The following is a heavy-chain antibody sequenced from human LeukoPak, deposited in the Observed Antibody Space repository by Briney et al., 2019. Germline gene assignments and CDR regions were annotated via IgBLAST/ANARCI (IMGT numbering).Heavy chain of an antibody. CDR1: GDSVSSSRAA. J-gene: IGHJ3*02. CDR3: ARVSQQLVDDAFDI. CDR2: TYYRSKWYN. Sequence: SQTLSLTCAISGDSVSSSRAAWNWLRQSPSRGLEWLGRTYYRSKWYNDYAVSVKSRITINPDTSKNQFSLQLNSVTPEDTAVYYCARVSQQLVDDAFDIWGQGTMVTVSS. V-gene: IGHV6-1*01. D-gene: IGHD6-13*01.